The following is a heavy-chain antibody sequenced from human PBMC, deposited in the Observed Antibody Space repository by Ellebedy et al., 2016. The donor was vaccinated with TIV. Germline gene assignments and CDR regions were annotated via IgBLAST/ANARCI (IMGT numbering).Heavy chain of an antibody. CDR1: GFTFSSYA. D-gene: IGHD4-17*01. V-gene: IGHV3-23*01. CDR2: ISGSGGST. CDR3: DLTTVTTANVYYYYGMDV. Sequence: GESLKISCAASGFTFSSYAMSWVRQAPGKGLEWVSAISGSGGSTYYADSVKGRFTISRDNSKNTLYLQMNSLRAEDTAVYYCDLTTVTTANVYYYYGMDVWGQGTTVTVSS. J-gene: IGHJ6*02.